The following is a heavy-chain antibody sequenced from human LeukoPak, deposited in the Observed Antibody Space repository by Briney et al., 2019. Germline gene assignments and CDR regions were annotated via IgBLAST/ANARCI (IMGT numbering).Heavy chain of an antibody. CDR3: ATVAVTTTSSDAFDI. D-gene: IGHD4-17*01. Sequence: HGASVKVSCKASGGTFSSYAISWVRQAPGQGLEWMGGIIPIFGTANYAQKFQGRVTMTEDTSTDTAYMELSSLRSEDTAVYYCATVAVTTTSSDAFDIWGQGTMVTVSS. CDR1: GGTFSSYA. J-gene: IGHJ3*02. CDR2: IIPIFGTA. V-gene: IGHV1-69*06.